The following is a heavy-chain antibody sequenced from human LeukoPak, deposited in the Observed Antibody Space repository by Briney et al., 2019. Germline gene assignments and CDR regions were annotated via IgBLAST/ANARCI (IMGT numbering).Heavy chain of an antibody. V-gene: IGHV3-7*03. J-gene: IGHJ4*02. CDR2: IKEDGIDK. CDR1: GFTFSNYW. D-gene: IGHD3-10*01. Sequence: GGSLRLYCAASGFTFSNYWMSCVRQAPGKGLEWVANIKEDGIDKYYVGSVRGRFTISRDNAKNSLYLQMNSLRAEDTAIYYCVRYGSGSSRQFDYWGQGTLVTVSS. CDR3: VRYGSGSSRQFDY.